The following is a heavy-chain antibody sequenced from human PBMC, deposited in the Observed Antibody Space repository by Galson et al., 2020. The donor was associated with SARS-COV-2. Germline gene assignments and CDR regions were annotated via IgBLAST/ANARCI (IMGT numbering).Heavy chain of an antibody. J-gene: IGHJ4*02. V-gene: IGHV1-18*01. Sequence: ASVKVSCKASGYTFTSNGISWMRQAPGQGLESMGWNANYAQKFQGRVTMTTDTSTTTAYMELRGLRSDDTAVYYCARFSYRSGYPSFDYWGQGTLVTVSS. D-gene: IGHD3-22*01. CDR3: ARFSYRSGYPSFDY. CDR1: GYTFTSNG.